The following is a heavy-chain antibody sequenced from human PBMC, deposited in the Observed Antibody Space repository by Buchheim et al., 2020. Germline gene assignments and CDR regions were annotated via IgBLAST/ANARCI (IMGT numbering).Heavy chain of an antibody. D-gene: IGHD3-22*01. J-gene: IGHJ4*02. CDR1: GYTFTSYY. Sequence: QVQLVQSGAEVKKPGASVKVSCKASGYTFTSYYMHWVRQPPGQGLEWMGIINPSGGSTSYAQKFQGRVTMTRDTSTSLGYMELSSLRSEDTAVYYCARNVGGDYYDSSGYQVWGQGTL. V-gene: IGHV1-46*01. CDR2: INPSGGST. CDR3: ARNVGGDYYDSSGYQV.